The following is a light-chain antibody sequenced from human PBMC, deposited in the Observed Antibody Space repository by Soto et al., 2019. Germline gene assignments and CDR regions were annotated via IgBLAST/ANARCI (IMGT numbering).Light chain of an antibody. CDR3: SSYTSSSTVV. J-gene: IGLJ2*01. Sequence: QSVLTQPASVSGSPGQSIAISCTGTSHDVGGYNYVSWYQQHPGKAPKLMIYDVSARPSGVSNRFSGSKSDDTASLTISGLQAEDEADYYCSSYTSSSTVVFGGGTKLTVL. V-gene: IGLV2-14*01. CDR1: SHDVGGYNY. CDR2: DVS.